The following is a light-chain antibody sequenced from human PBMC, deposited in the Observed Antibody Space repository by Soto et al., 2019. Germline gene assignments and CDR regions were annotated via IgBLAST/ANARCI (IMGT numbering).Light chain of an antibody. V-gene: IGKV3-11*01. CDR2: DAS. J-gene: IGKJ5*01. Sequence: VLTQSPVTLSLSPEERATLSCRASQSVSSYLAWYQQKPGQAPRLLIYDASNRATGIPARFSGSGSGTDFTLTINSLEPEDFAIYYCQQRANWQVSFGQGTRLEIK. CDR3: QQRANWQVS. CDR1: QSVSSY.